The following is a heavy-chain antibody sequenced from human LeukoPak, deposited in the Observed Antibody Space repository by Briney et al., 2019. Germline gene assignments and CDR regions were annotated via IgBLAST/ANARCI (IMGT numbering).Heavy chain of an antibody. CDR2: IYHSGST. CDR1: GYSISSGYY. D-gene: IGHD6-13*01. J-gene: IGHJ4*02. CDR3: TVVAAAGTFDY. V-gene: IGHV4-38-2*02. Sequence: SETLSLTCIVSGYSISSGYYWGWIRQPPGKGLEWIGSIYHSGSTYYNPSLKSRVTISVDTSKNQFSLKLSSVTAADTAVYYCTVVAAAGTFDYWGQGTLVTVSS.